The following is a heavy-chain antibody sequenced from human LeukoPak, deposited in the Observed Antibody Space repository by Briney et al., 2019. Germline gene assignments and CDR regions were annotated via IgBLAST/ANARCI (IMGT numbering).Heavy chain of an antibody. CDR2: INPNSGGT. D-gene: IGHD6-13*01. J-gene: IGHJ4*02. Sequence: ASVKVSCKASGYTFTGYYMHWVRQAPGQGLEWMGWINPNSGGTNYAQKFQGKVTMTRDTSISTAYMELSRLRSDDTAVYYCAREKAGIAAAGFDYWGQGTLVTVSS. CDR1: GYTFTGYY. V-gene: IGHV1-2*02. CDR3: AREKAGIAAAGFDY.